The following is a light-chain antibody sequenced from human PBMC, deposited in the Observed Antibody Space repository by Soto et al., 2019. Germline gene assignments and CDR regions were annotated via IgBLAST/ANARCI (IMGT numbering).Light chain of an antibody. Sequence: EILVTQSPATLSLSPGERATLSCRASQSVSSYLAWYQQKPGQPPRLLIYGASTRATGVPARFSGSGSGTEFTLTISSLQSEDFAVYYCQQYNKWPRTFGQGTKVEGK. V-gene: IGKV3-15*01. CDR1: QSVSSY. CDR3: QQYNKWPRT. J-gene: IGKJ1*01. CDR2: GAS.